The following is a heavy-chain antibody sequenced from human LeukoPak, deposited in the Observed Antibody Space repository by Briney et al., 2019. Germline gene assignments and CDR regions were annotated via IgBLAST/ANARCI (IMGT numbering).Heavy chain of an antibody. CDR3: AREFRGYSYGTWYFQH. CDR1: GFTFSSYG. D-gene: IGHD5-18*01. CDR2: ISYDGSNK. V-gene: IGHV3-30*03. Sequence: GGSLRLSCAASGFTFSSYGMHWVRQAPGKGLEWVAVISYDGSNKYYADSVKGRFTISRDNSKNTLYLQMNSLRAEDTAVYYCAREFRGYSYGTWYFQHWGQGTLVTVSS. J-gene: IGHJ1*01.